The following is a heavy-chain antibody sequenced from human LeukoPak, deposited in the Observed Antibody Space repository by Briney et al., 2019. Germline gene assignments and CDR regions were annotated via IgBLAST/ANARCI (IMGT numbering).Heavy chain of an antibody. V-gene: IGHV4-39*01. Sequence: SETLSLTCTVSGGSISSSSYYWGWIRQPPGKGLEWIGSIYYRGSTYYNPSLKSRVTISVDTSKNQFSLKLSSVTAADTAVYYCARQSDYDILTGWGQGTLVTVSS. CDR2: IYYRGST. CDR3: ARQSDYDILTG. CDR1: GGSISSSSYY. J-gene: IGHJ4*02. D-gene: IGHD3-9*01.